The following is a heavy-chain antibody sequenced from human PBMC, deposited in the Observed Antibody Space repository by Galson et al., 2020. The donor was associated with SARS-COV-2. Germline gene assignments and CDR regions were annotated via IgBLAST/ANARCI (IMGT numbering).Heavy chain of an antibody. CDR3: ARDSGYYDSSGYPGTWYYGMDV. CDR2: IYTSGST. D-gene: IGHD3-22*01. Sequence: SETLSLTCTVSGGSISSYYWSWIRQPAGKGLEWIGRIYTSGSTNYNPSLKSRVTMSVDTSKNQFSLKLSSVTAADTAVYYCARDSGYYDSSGYPGTWYYGMDVWGQGTTVTVSS. J-gene: IGHJ6*02. V-gene: IGHV4-4*07. CDR1: GGSISSYY.